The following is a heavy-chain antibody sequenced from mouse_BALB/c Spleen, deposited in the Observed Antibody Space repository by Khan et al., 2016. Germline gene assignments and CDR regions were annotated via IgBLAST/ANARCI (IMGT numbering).Heavy chain of an antibody. D-gene: IGHD1-1*01. CDR1: GFSLTSYG. J-gene: IGHJ2*01. CDR3: ARNPDGSTYFDY. V-gene: IGHV2-2*01. CDR2: IWRGGST. Sequence: QVQLKESGPGLVQPSQSLSITCTVSGFSLTSYGVHWVRQSPGKGLEWLGVIWRGGSTDYNAAFISRLSISKDNFKSHAFFKMNSLQADDTAIYYCARNPDGSTYFDYWGQGTTLTVSS.